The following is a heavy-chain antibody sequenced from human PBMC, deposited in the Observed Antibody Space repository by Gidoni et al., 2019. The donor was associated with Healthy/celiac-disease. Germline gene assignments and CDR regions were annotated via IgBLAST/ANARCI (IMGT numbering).Heavy chain of an antibody. V-gene: IGHV1-18*01. J-gene: IGHJ6*02. CDR2: LSAYNGNT. Sequence: QVQLVQSGAEVKKPGASVKVSCKASGYTFTSYGISWVRQAPGQGLEWMGWLSAYNGNTNYAQKLKGRVTMTTDPSTSTAYMELRSLRSDDTAVYYCARDQPSVIWFGEFSYYSYYGMDVWGQGTTVTVSS. D-gene: IGHD3-10*01. CDR3: ARDQPSVIWFGEFSYYSYYGMDV. CDR1: GYTFTSYG.